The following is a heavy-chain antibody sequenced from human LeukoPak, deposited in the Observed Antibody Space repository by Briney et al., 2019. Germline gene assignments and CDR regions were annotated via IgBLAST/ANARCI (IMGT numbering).Heavy chain of an antibody. V-gene: IGHV4-30-4*08. Sequence: TLSLTCTVSGGSISSGDYYWSWIRQPPGKGLEWIGYIYYSGSTYYNPSLKSRVTISVDTSKNQFSLKLSSVTAADTAVYYCARIVGYRKYFDYWGQGTLVTVSS. CDR3: ARIVGYRKYFDY. CDR2: IYYSGST. CDR1: GGSISSGDYY. D-gene: IGHD2-15*01. J-gene: IGHJ4*02.